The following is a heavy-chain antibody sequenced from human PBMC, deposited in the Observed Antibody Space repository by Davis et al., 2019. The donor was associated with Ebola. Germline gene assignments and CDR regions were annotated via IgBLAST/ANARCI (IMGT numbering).Heavy chain of an antibody. CDR3: ARGGILEWLLYDY. J-gene: IGHJ4*02. V-gene: IGHV1-69*04. CDR1: GCTFSSYA. D-gene: IGHD3-3*01. CDR2: IIPILGIA. Sequence: SVKVSCKASGCTFSSYAISWVRQAPGQGLEWMGRIIPILGIANYAQKFQGRVTITADKSTSTVYMELSSLRSEDTAVYYCARGGILEWLLYDYWGQGTLVTGSS.